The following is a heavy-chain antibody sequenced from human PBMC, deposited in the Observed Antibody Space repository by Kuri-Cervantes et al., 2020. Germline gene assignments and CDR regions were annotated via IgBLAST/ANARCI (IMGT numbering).Heavy chain of an antibody. V-gene: IGHV4-34*01. CDR3: ARDDYGDVGGY. Sequence: SETLSLTCAVYGGSFSGYYWSWIRQPPGKGLERIGEINHSGSTNYNPSLKSRVTISVDTSKNQFSLKLSSVTAADTAVYYCARDDYGDVGGYWGQGTLVTVSS. CDR2: INHSGST. CDR1: GGSFSGYY. J-gene: IGHJ4*02. D-gene: IGHD4-17*01.